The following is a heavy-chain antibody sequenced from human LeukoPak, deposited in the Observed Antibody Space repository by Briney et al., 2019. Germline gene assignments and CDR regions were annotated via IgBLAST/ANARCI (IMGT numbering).Heavy chain of an antibody. Sequence: ASVKLSCKASGYTFTGYYMHWVRQAPGQGLEWMGWINPNSGGTNYAQKFQGRVTMTRDTSISTAYMELSRLRSDDRAVYYCARVMSRGYSYGMDVWGQGTTVTVSS. CDR3: ARVMSRGYSYGMDV. D-gene: IGHD5-18*01. J-gene: IGHJ6*02. V-gene: IGHV1-2*02. CDR1: GYTFTGYY. CDR2: INPNSGGT.